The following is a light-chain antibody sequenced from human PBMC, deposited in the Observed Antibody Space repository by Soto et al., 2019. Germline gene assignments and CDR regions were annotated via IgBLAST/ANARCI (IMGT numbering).Light chain of an antibody. CDR2: SNN. CDR3: QSYDSSLSGWVV. J-gene: IGLJ2*01. Sequence: QSVLTQPPSASGTPGQRVTISCSRSSSNIGSNYVYWYQQLPGTAPKLLIYSNNQRRSGVPDRFSGSKSGTSASLAISGLRSEDEADYYCQSYDSSLSGWVVFGGGTKVTVL. CDR1: SSNIGSNY. V-gene: IGLV1-47*02.